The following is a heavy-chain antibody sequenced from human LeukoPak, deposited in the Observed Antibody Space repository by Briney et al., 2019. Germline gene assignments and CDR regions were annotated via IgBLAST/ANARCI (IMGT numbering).Heavy chain of an antibody. Sequence: GGSLRLSCAASGFTFSSYSMNWVRQAPGKGLEWVSSISSSSSYIYYADSVKGRFTISRDNAKNSLYLQMNSLRAEDTAVYYCARGPYYYDSSGYYFPYWGQGTLVTVSS. J-gene: IGHJ4*02. CDR1: GFTFSSYS. CDR3: ARGPYYYDSSGYYFPY. CDR2: ISSSSSYI. V-gene: IGHV3-21*01. D-gene: IGHD3-22*01.